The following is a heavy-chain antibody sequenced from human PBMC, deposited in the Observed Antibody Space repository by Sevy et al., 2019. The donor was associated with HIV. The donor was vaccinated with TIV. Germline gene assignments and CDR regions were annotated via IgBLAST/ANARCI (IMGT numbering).Heavy chain of an antibody. D-gene: IGHD3-16*01. CDR2: IKSKTDRGTT. J-gene: IGHJ4*02. V-gene: IGHV3-15*01. Sequence: GGSLRLSCAASGFTFGNAWMSWVRQAPGKGLEWVGRIKSKTDRGTTDYAAPVKGRFTISRDDSKNTLYLQMNSLKTEDTAVYYCTSSPTFWGQGTLVTVSS. CDR1: GFTFGNAW. CDR3: TSSPTF.